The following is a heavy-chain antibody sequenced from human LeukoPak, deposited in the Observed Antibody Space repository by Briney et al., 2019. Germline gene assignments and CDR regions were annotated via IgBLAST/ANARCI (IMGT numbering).Heavy chain of an antibody. CDR1: GGSISSSSYY. Sequence: SETLSLTCTVSGGSISSSSYYWGWIRQPPGKGLEWIGSIYYSGSTYYNPSLKSRVTISVDTSKNQFSLKLSSVTAADTAVYYCARTPIYYFDNSGYYNWGQGTLVTVSS. J-gene: IGHJ4*02. CDR3: ARTPIYYFDNSGYYN. D-gene: IGHD3-22*01. CDR2: IYYSGST. V-gene: IGHV4-39*07.